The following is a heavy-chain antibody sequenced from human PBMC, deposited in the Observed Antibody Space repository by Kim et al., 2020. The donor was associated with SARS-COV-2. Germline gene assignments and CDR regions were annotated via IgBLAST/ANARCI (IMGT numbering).Heavy chain of an antibody. V-gene: IGHV4-61*01. CDR3: ARGCLRWYAVDI. CDR2: SYYSGST. CDR1: GGSVSSGSYY. Sequence: SETLSLTCTVSGGSVSSGSYYWSWIRQPPGKGLEWIGYSYYSGSTNYNPSLKSRVTIPVDTSKNQFTLKLSSVTAADTAVYYWARGCLRWYAVDIWGQGTMVTVSS. J-gene: IGHJ3*02. D-gene: IGHD4-17*01.